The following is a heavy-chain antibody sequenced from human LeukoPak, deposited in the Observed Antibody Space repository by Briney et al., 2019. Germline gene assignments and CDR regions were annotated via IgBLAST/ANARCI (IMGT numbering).Heavy chain of an antibody. CDR2: IYYSGST. Sequence: PSETLSLTCTVSGGSISSYYWSWIRQPPGKGLEWIGYIYYSGSTNYNPSLKSRVTISVDTSKNQFSLKLSSVTAADTAVYYCASHPLRGGYYYGIDVWGQGTTVTVSS. V-gene: IGHV4-59*08. D-gene: IGHD3-10*01. J-gene: IGHJ6*02. CDR3: ASHPLRGGYYYGIDV. CDR1: GGSISSYY.